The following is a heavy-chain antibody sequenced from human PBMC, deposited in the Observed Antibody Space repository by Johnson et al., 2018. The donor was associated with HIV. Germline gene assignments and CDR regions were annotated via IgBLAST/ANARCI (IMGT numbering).Heavy chain of an antibody. CDR3: ARDHLRRSHAFDI. V-gene: IGHV3-66*01. Sequence: VQLVESGGGLVQPGGSLRLSCAASGFTVSSNYMSWVRQAPGKGLEWVSVIYSGGSTYYADSVMGQFTISRDNSKNTLYLQMNSLRAEDTAVYYCARDHLRRSHAFDIWGQGTMVTVSS. CDR2: IYSGGST. CDR1: GFTVSSNY. D-gene: IGHD2-15*01. J-gene: IGHJ3*02.